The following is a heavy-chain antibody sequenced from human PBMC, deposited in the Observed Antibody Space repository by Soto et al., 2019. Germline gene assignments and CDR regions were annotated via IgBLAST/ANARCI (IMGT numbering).Heavy chain of an antibody. CDR2: ITPNIGGT. Sequence: ASVKVSCKASGHVFPSYYIHWVRQAPGQGLEWMGWITPNIGGTNYAQKFQGRVSMTRDTSISTAYLELNGLTSDDTAIYYCARANWNYLEESDLFASWGRGSLVTVSS. V-gene: IGHV1-2*02. J-gene: IGHJ5*01. CDR3: ARANWNYLEESDLFAS. D-gene: IGHD1-7*01. CDR1: GHVFPSYY.